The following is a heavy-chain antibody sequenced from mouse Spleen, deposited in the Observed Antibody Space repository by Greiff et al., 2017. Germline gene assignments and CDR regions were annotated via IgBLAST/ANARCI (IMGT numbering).Heavy chain of an antibody. CDR2: ISSGGSYT. CDR1: GFTFSSYT. V-gene: IGHV5-6-4*01. D-gene: IGHD2-5*01. CDR3: ARQGYSNYDY. J-gene: IGHJ2*01. Sequence: DVKLVESGGGLVKPGGSLKLSCAASGFTFSSYTMSWVRQTPEKRLEWVATISSGGSYTYYPDSVKGRFTISRDNAKNTLYLQMSSLKSEDTAMYYCARQGYSNYDYWGQGTTLTVSS.